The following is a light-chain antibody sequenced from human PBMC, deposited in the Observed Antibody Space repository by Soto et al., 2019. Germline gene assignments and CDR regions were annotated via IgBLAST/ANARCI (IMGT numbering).Light chain of an antibody. CDR1: QGIGTS. V-gene: IGKV1-27*01. CDR3: QKYSSAPLT. J-gene: IGKJ4*01. Sequence: DIQMTQSPPSLSASVGDSVTITCRASQGIGTSLAWYQQKPRKVPKLLIYTASTLQSGVPSRFSGSGSGTDFTLTISSLQPEDVATYYCQKYSSAPLTFGGGSKVEI. CDR2: TAS.